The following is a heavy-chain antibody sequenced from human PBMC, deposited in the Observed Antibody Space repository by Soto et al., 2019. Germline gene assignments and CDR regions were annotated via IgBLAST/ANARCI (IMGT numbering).Heavy chain of an antibody. Sequence: GGSLRLSCAASGFTFSSYGMHWVRQAPGKGLEWVAVIWYDGSNKYYADSVKGRFTISRDNSKNTLYLQMNSLRAEDTAVYYCARGPWPEQWPYYYYYGMDVWGQGTTVTVSS. CDR1: GFTFSSYG. CDR2: IWYDGSNK. D-gene: IGHD6-19*01. CDR3: ARGPWPEQWPYYYYYGMDV. V-gene: IGHV3-33*01. J-gene: IGHJ6*02.